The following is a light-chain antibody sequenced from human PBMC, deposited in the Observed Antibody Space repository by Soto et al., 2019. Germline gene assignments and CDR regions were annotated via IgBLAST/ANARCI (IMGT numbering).Light chain of an antibody. CDR2: GAS. CDR1: QSVSTN. Sequence: EIVMTQSPATLSVSPGESATLSCRASQSVSTNLAWYQQRPAQAPRLVIYGASARATGVPARFSGGGSGTEFTLTISSLQSEDFAVYYCQHYNNWPVTFGQGTKLEIK. V-gene: IGKV3-15*01. CDR3: QHYNNWPVT. J-gene: IGKJ2*01.